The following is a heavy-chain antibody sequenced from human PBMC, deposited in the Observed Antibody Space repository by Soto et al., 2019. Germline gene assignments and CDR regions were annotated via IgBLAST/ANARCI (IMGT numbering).Heavy chain of an antibody. Sequence: PAETLSLTCTVSGGSISSYYWSWIRQPPGKGLEWIGYIYYSGSTNYNPSLKSRVTISVDTSKNQFSLKLSSVTAADTAVYYCARSYRGYASIFSRGQGTLVTVSS. CDR1: GGSISSYY. CDR3: ARSYRGYASIFS. D-gene: IGHD5-12*01. V-gene: IGHV4-59*12. J-gene: IGHJ4*02. CDR2: IYYSGST.